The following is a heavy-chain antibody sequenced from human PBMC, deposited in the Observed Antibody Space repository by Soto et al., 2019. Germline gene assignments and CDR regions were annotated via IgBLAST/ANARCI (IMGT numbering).Heavy chain of an antibody. Sequence: EVQLLESGGGLVQPGGSLRLSCAASGFTFSSYAMSWVRQAPGKGLEWVSTISSSGGSTYYADSVKGRFTISRDNSKNTLYLQMNSLRAEDTAVYYCANSPHDYSHDYWGQGTLVTVSS. J-gene: IGHJ4*02. D-gene: IGHD4-17*01. CDR1: GFTFSSYA. CDR3: ANSPHDYSHDY. CDR2: ISSSGGST. V-gene: IGHV3-23*01.